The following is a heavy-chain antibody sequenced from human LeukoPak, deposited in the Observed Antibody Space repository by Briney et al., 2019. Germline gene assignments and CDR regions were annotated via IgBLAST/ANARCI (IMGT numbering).Heavy chain of an antibody. J-gene: IGHJ4*02. CDR3: ARARYDILTGYYNGYYFDY. CDR2: IIPIFGTA. D-gene: IGHD3-9*01. CDR1: GGTFSSYA. Sequence: ASVNVCCKASGGTFSSYAISWVRQAPGQGLEWMGGIIPIFGTANYAQKFQGRVTIPADKSTSTAHVELSSVRSEDRAVYYCARARYDILTGYYNGYYFDYWRQGTLVSVSS. V-gene: IGHV1-69*06.